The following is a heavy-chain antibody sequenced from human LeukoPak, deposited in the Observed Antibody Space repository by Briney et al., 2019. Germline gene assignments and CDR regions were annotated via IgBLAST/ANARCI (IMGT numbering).Heavy chain of an antibody. V-gene: IGHV3-21*01. Sequence: GGSLRLSCAASGFTFSSYSMNWVRQAPGKGLEWVSSISSSSSYIYYADSVKGRFTISRDNAKNSLYLQMNSLRAEDTAVYYCARVFIGDYGDYQFDYWGQGTLVTVSS. CDR3: ARVFIGDYGDYQFDY. D-gene: IGHD4-17*01. J-gene: IGHJ4*02. CDR2: ISSSSSYI. CDR1: GFTFSSYS.